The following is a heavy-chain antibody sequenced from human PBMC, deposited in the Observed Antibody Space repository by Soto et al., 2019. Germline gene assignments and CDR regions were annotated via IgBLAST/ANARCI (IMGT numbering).Heavy chain of an antibody. D-gene: IGHD2-2*01. Sequence: QVQLVQSGAEVKKPGASVKVSCKASGYTFTSYGISWVRQAPGQGLEWMGWISAYNGNTNYAQKHKGRVTMTTDTSXXTXYXALRSMKSDDTAVYYRARDSRYCSSTSCYGPPQFDYWGQGTPVTVSS. CDR1: GYTFTSYG. V-gene: IGHV1-18*01. CDR2: ISAYNGNT. J-gene: IGHJ4*02. CDR3: ARDSRYCSSTSCYGPPQFDY.